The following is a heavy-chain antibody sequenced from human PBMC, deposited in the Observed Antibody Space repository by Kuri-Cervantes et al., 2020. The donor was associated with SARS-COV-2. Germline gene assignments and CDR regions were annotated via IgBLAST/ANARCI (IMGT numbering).Heavy chain of an antibody. CDR3: ARGVGSSWYVDDAFDI. CDR1: GYTFTGYY. D-gene: IGHD6-13*01. Sequence: ASVKVSCKASGYTFTGYYMHWVRQAPGQGLEWMGIINPSGGSTSYAQKFQGRVTMTRDTSTSTVYMELSCLRSEDTAVYYCARGVGSSWYVDDAFDIWGQGTMVTVSS. CDR2: INPSGGST. J-gene: IGHJ3*02. V-gene: IGHV1-46*01.